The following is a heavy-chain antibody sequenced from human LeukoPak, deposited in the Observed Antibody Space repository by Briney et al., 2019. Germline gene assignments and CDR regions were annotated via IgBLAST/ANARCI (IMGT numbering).Heavy chain of an antibody. CDR3: ARVEYSSSSGAFDI. J-gene: IGHJ3*02. D-gene: IGHD6-6*01. Sequence: SETLSLTCTVSGGSISSYYWSWIRQPPGKGLEWIGYIYYSGGTNYNPSLKSRVTISVDTSKNQFSLKLSSVTAADTAVYYCARVEYSSSSGAFDIWGQGTMVTVSS. V-gene: IGHV4-59*01. CDR2: IYYSGGT. CDR1: GGSISSYY.